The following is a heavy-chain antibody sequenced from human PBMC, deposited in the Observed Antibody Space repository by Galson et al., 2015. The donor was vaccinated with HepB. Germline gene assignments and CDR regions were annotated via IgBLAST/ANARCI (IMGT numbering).Heavy chain of an antibody. Sequence: QSGAEVKKPGESLKISCKTSGYRFASFWIGWVRQRPGKGLEWMGLIFPGDFDIRYSPSFQGQVTISADRSIDTAYLHLSSLKATDTGIYYCARGRTDDFRPYGMDVWAQGTTVTVSS. V-gene: IGHV5-51*01. CDR3: ARGRTDDFRPYGMDV. D-gene: IGHD3/OR15-3a*01. J-gene: IGHJ6*02. CDR2: IFPGDFDI. CDR1: GYRFASFW.